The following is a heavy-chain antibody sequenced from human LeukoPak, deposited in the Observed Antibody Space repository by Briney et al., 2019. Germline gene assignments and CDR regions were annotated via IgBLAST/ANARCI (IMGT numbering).Heavy chain of an antibody. CDR3: ARIGPMVASLLFDY. CDR2: IYHSGRT. CDR1: GYSISSGYY. J-gene: IGHJ4*02. Sequence: SETLSLTCTVSGYSISSGYYWGWTRQPPGKGLEWIGGIYHSGRTYYNPSLKSRVTISVDTSKNQFSLKLSSVTAADTAVYCCARIGPMVASLLFDYWGQGTLVTVSS. D-gene: IGHD5-12*01. V-gene: IGHV4-38-2*02.